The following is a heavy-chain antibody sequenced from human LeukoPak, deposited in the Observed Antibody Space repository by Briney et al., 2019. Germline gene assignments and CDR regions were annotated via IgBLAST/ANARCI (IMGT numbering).Heavy chain of an antibody. CDR2: ISYDGSNK. D-gene: IGHD3-3*01. CDR1: GFTFSSYA. CDR3: ARDVEFWSGYGFDY. Sequence: GRSLRLSCAASGFTFSSYAMHWVRQAPGKGLEWVAVISYDGSNKYYADSVKGRFTISRDNSKNTLYLQMNSLRAEDTAVYYCARDVEFWSGYGFDYWGQGTLVTVSS. V-gene: IGHV3-30-3*01. J-gene: IGHJ4*02.